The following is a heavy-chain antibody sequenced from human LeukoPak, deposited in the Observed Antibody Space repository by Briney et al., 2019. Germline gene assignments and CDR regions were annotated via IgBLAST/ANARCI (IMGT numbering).Heavy chain of an antibody. CDR2: INPNSGVT. J-gene: IGHJ4*02. Sequence: ASVKVSCKAFGYTFKGFYMHWVRQAPGQGLEWMGWINPNSGVTNFAQKSQGRVSMTRDTSINTAYMDLASLRSDDTAVYYCTIFGYCNTSSCLGDHWGQGTMVTVSS. CDR1: GYTFKGFY. V-gene: IGHV1-2*02. D-gene: IGHD2/OR15-2a*01. CDR3: TIFGYCNTSSCLGDH.